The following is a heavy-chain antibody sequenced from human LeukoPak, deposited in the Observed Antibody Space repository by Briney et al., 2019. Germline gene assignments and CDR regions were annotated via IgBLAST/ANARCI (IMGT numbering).Heavy chain of an antibody. CDR2: IFYSGST. CDR1: GGSISSYY. CDR3: ARVVTDYSSSSSWFDP. Sequence: SPETPSLTCTVSGGSISSYYWSWIRQPPGKGLEWIGYIFYSGSTNYNPSVKSRVTLSVDTSKNQFSLKLTSLTAADTAIYYCARVVTDYSSSSSWFDPWGQGTLVTVSS. J-gene: IGHJ5*02. V-gene: IGHV4-59*01. D-gene: IGHD6-6*01.